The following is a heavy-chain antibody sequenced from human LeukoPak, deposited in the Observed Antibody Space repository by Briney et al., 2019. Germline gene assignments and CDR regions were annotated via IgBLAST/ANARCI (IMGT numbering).Heavy chain of an antibody. CDR3: ARDSPDWNYVLGS. CDR2: ISFDGSDQ. CDR1: GFTFNTYA. D-gene: IGHD1-7*01. Sequence: GGSLRLSGVASGFTFNTYAIHWVSQAPGKELEWVSLISFDGSDQNYADSVKGRFTISRDNSKNTVFLEINSLRVEDTAVYYCARDSPDWNYVLGSWGQGTLVTVSS. V-gene: IGHV3-30-3*01. J-gene: IGHJ5*02.